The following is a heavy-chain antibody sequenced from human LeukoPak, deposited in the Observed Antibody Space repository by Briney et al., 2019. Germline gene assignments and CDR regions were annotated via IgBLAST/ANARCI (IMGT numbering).Heavy chain of an antibody. CDR1: GFIVSSNN. CDR2: IYSGGTT. D-gene: IGHD3-16*01. J-gene: IGHJ4*02. Sequence: GGSLRLSCAASGFIVSSNNMSWVRQAPGKGLEWLSVIYSGGTTYYADSVKGRFTISRDNSRNTLYLQMDSLRAEDTAVYYCAREGGSKGGNFDYWGQGILVTVSS. CDR3: AREGGSKGGNFDY. V-gene: IGHV3-66*01.